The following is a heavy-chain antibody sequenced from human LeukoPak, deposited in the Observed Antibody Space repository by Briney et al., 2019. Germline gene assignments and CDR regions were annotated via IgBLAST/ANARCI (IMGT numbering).Heavy chain of an antibody. D-gene: IGHD3-3*01. Sequence: GGSLRLSCAASGFTFSSYWMHWVRQAPGKGLVWVSRINSDGSSTSYADSVKGRFTISRDNAKNTLYLQMNSLRAEDTAVYYCAKDMYYDFWSGYNYFDYWGQGTLVTVSS. J-gene: IGHJ4*02. CDR1: GFTFSSYW. CDR3: AKDMYYDFWSGYNYFDY. V-gene: IGHV3-74*01. CDR2: INSDGSST.